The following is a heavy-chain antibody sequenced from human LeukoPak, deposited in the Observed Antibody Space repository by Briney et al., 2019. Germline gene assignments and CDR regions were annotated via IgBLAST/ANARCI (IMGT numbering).Heavy chain of an antibody. CDR1: GGSISSYY. D-gene: IGHD2-15*01. Sequence: SETLFLTCTVSGGSISSYYWSWIRQPPGKGLEWIGYIYYSGSTNYNPSLKSRVTISVDTSKNQFSLKLSSVTAADTAVYYCARTTEGYCRGGSCYYYYYYMDVWGKGTTVTVSS. CDR2: IYYSGST. CDR3: ARTTEGYCRGGSCYYYYYYMDV. V-gene: IGHV4-59*01. J-gene: IGHJ6*03.